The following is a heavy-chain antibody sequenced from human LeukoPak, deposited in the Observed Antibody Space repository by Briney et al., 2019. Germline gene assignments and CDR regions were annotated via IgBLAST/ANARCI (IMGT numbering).Heavy chain of an antibody. CDR2: ISESGTKI. CDR3: VREGDFGFGDSTFMDV. CDR1: GFIFSSYE. J-gene: IGHJ6*03. V-gene: IGHV3-48*03. Sequence: GGSLRLSCAASGFIFSSYEMNWVRQAPGKGLEWLSYISESGTKIYNADSVKGRFTISRDNSKNSLYLQMKSLRVEDTAVYYCVREGDFGFGDSTFMDVWGKGTTVRISS. D-gene: IGHD3-10*01.